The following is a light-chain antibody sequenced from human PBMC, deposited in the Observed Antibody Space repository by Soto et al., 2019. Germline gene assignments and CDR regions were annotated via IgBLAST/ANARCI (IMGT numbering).Light chain of an antibody. CDR3: QQYXNWPRT. Sequence: EIVMTQSPATLSVSPGERATLSCRASQSVTSNLAWYQQKPGQAPRLLIYDASTRDTGVPARFSGSGSGTKFTLTIGSLQSEDLAVYYYQQYXNWPRTFGQGTKVDIK. J-gene: IGKJ1*01. CDR1: QSVTSN. CDR2: DAS. V-gene: IGKV3-15*01.